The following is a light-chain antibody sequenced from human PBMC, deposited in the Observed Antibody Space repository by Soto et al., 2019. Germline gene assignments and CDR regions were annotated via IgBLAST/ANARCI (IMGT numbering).Light chain of an antibody. CDR3: SSYAGSSTFVV. Sequence: QSVLTQPASVSGSPGQSITISCTGTSSDVGSYNLVSWYQQHPGKAPKLMIYEVSKRPSGVSNRFSGSKSGNTASLTISGLQAEDEADNYCSSYAGSSTFVVFGGGTKLTVL. CDR1: SSDVGSYNL. V-gene: IGLV2-23*02. CDR2: EVS. J-gene: IGLJ2*01.